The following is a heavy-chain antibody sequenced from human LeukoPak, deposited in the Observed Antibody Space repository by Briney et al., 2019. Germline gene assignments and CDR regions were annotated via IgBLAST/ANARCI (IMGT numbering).Heavy chain of an antibody. J-gene: IGHJ4*02. V-gene: IGHV3-23*01. CDR3: AKDGGYGSGNYYPDY. CDR2: IGSDYKT. CDR1: GFTIGGFA. D-gene: IGHD3-10*01. Sequence: GGSLRLSCAASGFTIGGFAMTWVRQAPGKGLEWVSSIGSDYKTHYSESVKGRFTMSRDNSKNTLYLQMNSLRAEDTAVYYCAKDGGYGSGNYYPDYWGQGTLVTVSS.